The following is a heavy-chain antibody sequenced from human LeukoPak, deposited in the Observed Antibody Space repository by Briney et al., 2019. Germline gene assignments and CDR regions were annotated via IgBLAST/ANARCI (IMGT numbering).Heavy chain of an antibody. D-gene: IGHD5-18*01. CDR3: ASHVDTATLDY. CDR1: GYSISSGYH. J-gene: IGHJ4*02. V-gene: IGHV4-38-2*02. Sequence: SETLSLTCTVSGYSISSGYHWGWIRQSPGKGLEWIGSIYHSGGTYYNPSLKSRVTISVDTSKNQFSLKLSSVTAADTAVYYCASHVDTATLDYWGQGTLVTVSS. CDR2: IYHSGGT.